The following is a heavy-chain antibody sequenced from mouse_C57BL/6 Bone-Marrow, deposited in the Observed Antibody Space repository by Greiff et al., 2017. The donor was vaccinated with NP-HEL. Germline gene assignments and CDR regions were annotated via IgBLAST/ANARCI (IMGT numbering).Heavy chain of an antibody. D-gene: IGHD1-1*01. CDR1: GFSLSTSGMG. CDR2: IYWDDDK. Sequence: QVTLKVSGPGILQSSHSLSLTCSFSGFSLSTSGMGVSWIRQPSGKGLEWLAHIYWDDDKRYNPTLKSRLTISKDTSKNQVFLKITSVDTADTATYYCARRGGIITNYAMDYWGQGTSVTVSS. V-gene: IGHV8-12*01. CDR3: ARRGGIITNYAMDY. J-gene: IGHJ4*01.